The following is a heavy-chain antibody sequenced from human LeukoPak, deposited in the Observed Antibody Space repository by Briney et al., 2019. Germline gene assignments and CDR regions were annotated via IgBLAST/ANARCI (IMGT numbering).Heavy chain of an antibody. CDR2: IWYDGNNK. CDR1: GFTFSSYG. J-gene: IGHJ4*02. V-gene: IGHV3-33*01. CDR3: ARGLVPGFLDY. D-gene: IGHD4-11*01. Sequence: PGGSLRLSCAASGFTFSSYGMHWVRQAPGKGLEWVAVIWYDGNNKYYADSVKGRFTISRDNSKNTLYLQMNSLRAEDTAVYYCARGLVPGFLDYWGQGTPVTVSS.